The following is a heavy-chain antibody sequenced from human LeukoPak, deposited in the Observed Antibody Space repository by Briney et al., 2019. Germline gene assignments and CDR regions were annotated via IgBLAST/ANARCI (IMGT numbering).Heavy chain of an antibody. Sequence: RGSLRLSCAAPGFSFSSYWMTWVRQAPGKGLGWGAQIKEGGSEKYYVDSVNGRFSISRDNAKHSLFLHMNSLRAEDTAVYYCAKGQQRFDYWGQGTLVTVSS. CDR2: IKEGGSEK. V-gene: IGHV3-7*04. CDR1: GFSFSSYW. CDR3: AKGQQRFDY. D-gene: IGHD6-13*01. J-gene: IGHJ4*02.